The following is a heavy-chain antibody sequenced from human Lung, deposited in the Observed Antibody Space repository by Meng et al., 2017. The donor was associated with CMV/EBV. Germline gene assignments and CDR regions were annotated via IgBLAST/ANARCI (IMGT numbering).Heavy chain of an antibody. CDR1: GGSMSSGRSY. J-gene: IGHJ3*02. V-gene: IGHV4-39*06. CDR2: ISYSGRT. D-gene: IGHD1-14*01. Sequence: SETLSLXXLASGGSMSSGRSYWGWVGQPPGKGLEWIASISYSGRTFYTPSLKSRVIICVDTSNNQFPLKVNSVTAADTAVYYCAREDEERSENAFDIWGQGXVVTVSS. CDR3: AREDEERSENAFDI.